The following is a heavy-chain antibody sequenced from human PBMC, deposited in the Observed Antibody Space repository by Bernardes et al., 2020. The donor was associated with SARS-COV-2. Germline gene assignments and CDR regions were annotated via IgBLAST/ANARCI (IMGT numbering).Heavy chain of an antibody. J-gene: IGHJ4*02. CDR3: ARVPILEWLLYFDY. CDR1: GYTFTSYD. V-gene: IGHV1-18*01. Sequence: ASVKVSCKASGYTFTSYDISWVRQAPGQGLEWMGWISAYNGNTNYAQKLQGRVTMTTDTSTSTAYMALRSLRSDDTAVYYCARVPILEWLLYFDYWGQGTLVTVSS. D-gene: IGHD3-3*01. CDR2: ISAYNGNT.